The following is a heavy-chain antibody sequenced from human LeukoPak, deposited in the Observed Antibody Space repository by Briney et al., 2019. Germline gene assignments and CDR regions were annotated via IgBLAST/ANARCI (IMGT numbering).Heavy chain of an antibody. J-gene: IGHJ4*02. CDR3: ATDSSGYYYDY. Sequence: GGSLRLSCAASGFTFSSYWMHWVRQAPGKGLVWVSRINSDGSSTSYADSVKGRFTISRDNAKNTLYLRMNSLRAEDTAVYYCATDSSGYYYDYWGQGTLVTVSS. CDR2: INSDGSST. D-gene: IGHD3-22*01. V-gene: IGHV3-74*01. CDR1: GFTFSSYW.